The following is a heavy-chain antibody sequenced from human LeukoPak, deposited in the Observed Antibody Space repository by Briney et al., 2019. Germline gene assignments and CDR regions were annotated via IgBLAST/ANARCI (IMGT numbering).Heavy chain of an antibody. CDR3: TRDSGSGSPPAESALDI. CDR2: IGTSGSPI. CDR1: GFTFSSYE. V-gene: IGHV3-48*03. D-gene: IGHD6-19*01. Sequence: PGGSLRLSCVASGFTFSSYEINWVRQAPGKGLEWVSHIGTSGSPIYYADSVGGRFTISRDNARNSVSLQVSSLRAEDTAIYYCTRDSGSGSPPAESALDIWGQGTLVTVSS. J-gene: IGHJ3*02.